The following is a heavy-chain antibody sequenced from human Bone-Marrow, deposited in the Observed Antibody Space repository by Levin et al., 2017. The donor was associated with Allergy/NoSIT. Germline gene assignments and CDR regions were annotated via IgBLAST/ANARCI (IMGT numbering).Heavy chain of an antibody. Sequence: GGSLRLSCVVSGFAVSTRAMSWVRQAPGKGLEWVSSISNNQGKTYYTDSVKGRFTIFRDESQNTVYLQMSSLRAEDTAVYYCAKDHPSRGWPAFESWGQGTLVTVSS. CDR2: ISNNQGKT. J-gene: IGHJ4*02. CDR3: AKDHPSRGWPAFES. D-gene: IGHD6-19*01. V-gene: IGHV3-23*01. CDR1: GFAVSTRA.